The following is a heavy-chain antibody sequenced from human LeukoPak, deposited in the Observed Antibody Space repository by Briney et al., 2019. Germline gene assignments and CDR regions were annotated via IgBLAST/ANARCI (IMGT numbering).Heavy chain of an antibody. Sequence: GASLKVACKASGYTFTGYYMHWVRQAPGQGLEWMGWINPNSGGTNYAQKFQGRVTMTRDTSISTAYMELSRLRSDDTAVYYCARVFVLRYFDPFDYWGQGTLVTVSS. V-gene: IGHV1-2*02. CDR3: ARVFVLRYFDPFDY. D-gene: IGHD3-9*01. CDR1: GYTFTGYY. J-gene: IGHJ4*02. CDR2: INPNSGGT.